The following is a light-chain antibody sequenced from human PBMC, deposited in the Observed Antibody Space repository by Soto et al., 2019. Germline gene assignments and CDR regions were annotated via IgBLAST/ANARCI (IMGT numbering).Light chain of an antibody. J-gene: IGLJ1*01. V-gene: IGLV2-14*03. CDR1: SNDVGGYNY. CDR2: DIN. CDR3: TSSTSGSIPYV. Sequence: QSALTQPASVSESPGQSITISCTGTSNDVGGYNYSSWYQQLPVKAPKLIIFDINNRPSGVSSRCSGSRSGNTASLTISGLQAEDEGDYYCTSSTSGSIPYVLGNGTQLTVL.